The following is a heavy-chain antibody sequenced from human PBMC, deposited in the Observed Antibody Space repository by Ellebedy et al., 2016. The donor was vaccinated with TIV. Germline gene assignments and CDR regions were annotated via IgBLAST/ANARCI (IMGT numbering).Heavy chain of an antibody. CDR1: GFTFSGYG. V-gene: IGHV3-33*01. Sequence: GGSLRLSXAASGFTFSGYGMHWVRQAPGKGLEWVAVIWYDGSNKYYGDSVKGRFTISRDNSQNTLYLQMNSLRAEDTAVYYCARDRVGGAHWYFDYWGQGTLVTVSS. CDR2: IWYDGSNK. J-gene: IGHJ4*02. CDR3: ARDRVGGAHWYFDY. D-gene: IGHD1-26*01.